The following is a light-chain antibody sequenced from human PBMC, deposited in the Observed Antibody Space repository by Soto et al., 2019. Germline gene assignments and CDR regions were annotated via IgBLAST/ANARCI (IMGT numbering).Light chain of an antibody. Sequence: QSALTQPASVSGSPGQSITISCTGTSSDVGSYNLVSWYQYHPGKAPKLMIYEGSNRPSGVSNRFSGSKSGNTASLTISGLQAEDEADYYCSSYAGAVVFGGGTKLTVL. CDR1: SSDVGSYNL. CDR2: EGS. CDR3: SSYAGAVV. J-gene: IGLJ2*01. V-gene: IGLV2-23*01.